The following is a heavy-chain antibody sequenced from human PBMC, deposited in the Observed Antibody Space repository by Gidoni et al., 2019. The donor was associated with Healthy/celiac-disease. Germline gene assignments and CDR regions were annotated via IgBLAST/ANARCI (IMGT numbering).Heavy chain of an antibody. CDR1: GFTFSNAW. CDR2: IKSKTDGGTT. D-gene: IGHD3-9*01. Sequence: EVQLVESGGGLVKPGGSLRLSCAASGFTFSNAWMNWVRQAPGKGLEWVGRIKSKTDGGTTDYAAPVKGRFTISRDDSKNTLYLQMNSLKTEDTAVYYCTTGLDILTGYYYYWGQGTLVTVSS. CDR3: TTGLDILTGYYYY. J-gene: IGHJ4*02. V-gene: IGHV3-15*07.